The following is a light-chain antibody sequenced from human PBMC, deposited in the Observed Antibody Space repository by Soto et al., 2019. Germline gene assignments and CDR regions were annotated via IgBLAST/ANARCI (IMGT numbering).Light chain of an antibody. CDR2: LNSDGSH. V-gene: IGLV4-69*01. CDR1: SGHSNYA. J-gene: IGLJ2*01. CDR3: QTWGSGIVV. Sequence: QLVLTQSPSASACLGASVKLTCTLSSGHSNYAIAWHQQQSEKGPRYLMKLNSDGSHSKGDGIPDRFSGSSSGAERYLTISRLQSEDEADYYCQTWGSGIVVFGGGTQLTVL.